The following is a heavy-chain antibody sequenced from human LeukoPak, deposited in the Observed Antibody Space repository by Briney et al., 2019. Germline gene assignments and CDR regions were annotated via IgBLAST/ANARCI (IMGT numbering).Heavy chain of an antibody. CDR3: AREGRVSGYDFDC. Sequence: GGSLRLSCAASGITFSSYWMHWVRQAPGKGLVWVSRINSDGSSITYADSVKGRFTSSRDNAKNTLYLQMNSLRVEDTAVYYCAREGRVSGYDFDCWGQGTLVTVSS. D-gene: IGHD5-12*01. CDR1: GITFSSYW. J-gene: IGHJ4*02. CDR2: INSDGSSI. V-gene: IGHV3-74*03.